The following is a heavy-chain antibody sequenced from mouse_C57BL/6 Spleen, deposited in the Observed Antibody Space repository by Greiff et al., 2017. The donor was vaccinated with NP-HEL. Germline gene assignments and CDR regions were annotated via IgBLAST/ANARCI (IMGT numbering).Heavy chain of an antibody. CDR1: GFTFSDYG. CDR3: ASLITTENAMDY. D-gene: IGHD1-1*01. CDR2: ISSGSSTI. Sequence: EVQLVESGGGLVKPGGSLKLSCAASGFTFSDYGMHWVRQAPEKGLEWVTYISSGSSTIYYADTVKGRFTISRDNAKNTLFLQMTSLRSEDTAMYYCASLITTENAMDYWGQGTSVTVSS. J-gene: IGHJ4*01. V-gene: IGHV5-17*01.